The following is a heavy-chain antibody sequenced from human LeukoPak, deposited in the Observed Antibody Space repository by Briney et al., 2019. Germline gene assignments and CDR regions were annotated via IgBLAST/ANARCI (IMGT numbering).Heavy chain of an antibody. Sequence: GGSLRLSCAASGFTFSNAWMSWVRQAPGKGLEWVGRIKSKTDGGTTDYAAPVKDRFTLSRDDSKNTVYLQMNSLKNEDTAVYYCTPQEEARPYYYDYMDVWGTGTTVTVSS. J-gene: IGHJ6*03. D-gene: IGHD6-6*01. V-gene: IGHV3-15*01. CDR3: TPQEEARPYYYDYMDV. CDR2: IKSKTDGGTT. CDR1: GFTFSNAW.